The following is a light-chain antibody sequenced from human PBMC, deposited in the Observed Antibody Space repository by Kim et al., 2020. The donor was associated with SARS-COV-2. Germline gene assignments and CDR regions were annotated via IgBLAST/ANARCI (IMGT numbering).Light chain of an antibody. V-gene: IGLV3-27*01. CDR1: VLAKKY. CDR3: YSAADNNLGWV. CDR2: KDS. Sequence: SPGQTARFTCSGDVLAKKYARWFQQKPGQTPVLVIYKDSERPSGIPERFSGSSSGTTVTLTISGAQVEDEADYYCYSAADNNLGWVFGGGTKLTVL. J-gene: IGLJ3*02.